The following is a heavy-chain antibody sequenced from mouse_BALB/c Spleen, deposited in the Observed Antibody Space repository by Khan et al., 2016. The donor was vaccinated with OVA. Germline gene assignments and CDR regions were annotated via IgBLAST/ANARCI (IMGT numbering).Heavy chain of an antibody. CDR1: GYTVTSYT. Sequence: QVQLQQSGAELARPGASEKMSCKAFGYTVTSYTMHWAKQRPGQGLEWYGYINPSSGYSKYNKKFKDKATLTADKSSSPAYMQLSSLTSEDSAVYYCARTHERWGQGTTLTVSS. V-gene: IGHV1-4*01. J-gene: IGHJ2*01. CDR3: ARTHER. CDR2: INPSSGYS.